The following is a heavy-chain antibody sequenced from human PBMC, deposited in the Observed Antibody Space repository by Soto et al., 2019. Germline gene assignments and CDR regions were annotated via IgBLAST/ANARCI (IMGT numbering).Heavy chain of an antibody. CDR3: ARAKRSAAHAFDI. CDR2: ISSSSSYI. D-gene: IGHD6-13*01. V-gene: IGHV3-21*01. CDR1: GFTFSSYS. J-gene: IGHJ3*02. Sequence: GGSLRLPCAASGFTFSSYSMNWVRQAPGKGLEWVSSISSSSSYIYYADSVKGRFTISRDNAKNSLYLQMNSLRAEDTAVYYCARAKRSAAHAFDIWGQGTMVTVSS.